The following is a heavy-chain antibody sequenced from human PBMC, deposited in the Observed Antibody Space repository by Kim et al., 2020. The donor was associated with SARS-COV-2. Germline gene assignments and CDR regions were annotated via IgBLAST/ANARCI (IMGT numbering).Heavy chain of an antibody. V-gene: IGHV3-48*01. CDR3: ARDPNNYYGLGTSGMDV. CDR1: GFTFSSYT. D-gene: IGHD3-10*01. Sequence: GGSLRLSCATSGFTFSSYTMHWVRQAPGKGLEWISYISTTSDTLYYADSVKGRFTISRDNAKKSLYLQMNSLRGEDTAVYYCARDPNNYYGLGTSGMDVWGQGTTVTVSS. J-gene: IGHJ6*02. CDR2: ISTTSDTL.